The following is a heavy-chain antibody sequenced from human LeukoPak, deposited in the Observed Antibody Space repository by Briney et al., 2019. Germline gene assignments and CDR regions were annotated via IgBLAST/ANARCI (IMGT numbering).Heavy chain of an antibody. D-gene: IGHD2-8*02. V-gene: IGHV3-21*01. CDR3: ARRLGYCTGGSGTCYSSDAFDI. J-gene: IGHJ3*02. Sequence: GGSLRLSCAAFAFTLSSYNMNWVRQAPGKGLEWLSSISSSSTYIFYADSVKGRFTISRDNAKNSLFLQMNSLGVEDTAVYYCARRLGYCTGGSGTCYSSDAFDIWGQGTVVTVSS. CDR1: AFTLSSYN. CDR2: ISSSSTYI.